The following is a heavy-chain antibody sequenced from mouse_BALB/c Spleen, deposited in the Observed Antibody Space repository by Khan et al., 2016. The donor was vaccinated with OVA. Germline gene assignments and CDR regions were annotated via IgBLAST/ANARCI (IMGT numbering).Heavy chain of an antibody. D-gene: IGHD4-1*01. CDR1: GFTFSSYS. V-gene: IGHV5-6*01. CDR3: ASHLTGSFAY. Sequence: EVELVESEGDLVKPGGSLKLSCAASGFTFSSYSMSWVRQIPDKRLEWVATMSSGGDYTYYPDSVKGRFTISRDTAKNTLYLQMSSLKSEDTAMYYCASHLTGSFAYWGQGTLVTVSA. CDR2: MSSGGDYT. J-gene: IGHJ3*01.